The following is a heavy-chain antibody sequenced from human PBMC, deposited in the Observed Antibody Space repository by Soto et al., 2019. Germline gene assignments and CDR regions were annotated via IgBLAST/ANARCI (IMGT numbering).Heavy chain of an antibody. Sequence: SESLSLTCTVSGASINVSFRCWLRQPPGKGLEWVGYIYNSGSTNYNPSLKSRVTISVDTSKNQFSLKLSSVTPEDTAVYYCARVQNPFRLKIGYEDAYDFWGQGTMVT. V-gene: IGHV4-59*12. CDR2: IYNSGST. CDR3: ARVQNPFRLKIGYEDAYDF. J-gene: IGHJ3*01. CDR1: GASINVSF. D-gene: IGHD5-12*01.